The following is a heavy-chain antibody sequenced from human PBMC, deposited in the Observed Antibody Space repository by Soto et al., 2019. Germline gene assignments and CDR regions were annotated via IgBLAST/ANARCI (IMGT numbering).Heavy chain of an antibody. CDR1: GFTFSNYG. CDR3: ARSGYNYRPNLYLQH. V-gene: IGHV3-30*03. Sequence: QVQVVESGGGVVQPGRSLRLSCAASGFTFSNYGMHWVRQAPGKGLEWVALISYDGSNQYFADSVQGRFTISRDNSENTLYLQMNSLRIEDTVVYFCARSGYNYRPNLYLQHWGQGTLVTVSS. J-gene: IGHJ1*01. CDR2: ISYDGSNQ. D-gene: IGHD1-20*01.